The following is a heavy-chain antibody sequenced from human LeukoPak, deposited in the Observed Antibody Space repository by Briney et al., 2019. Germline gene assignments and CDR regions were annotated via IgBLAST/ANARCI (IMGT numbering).Heavy chain of an antibody. J-gene: IGHJ4*02. Sequence: GGSLRLSCGTSGFTFSDSWMSWFRQAPGQGLEWVASIKDDGSDKYYLDSVRGRFTISRDNAEDSLYLQLDDLRAEDTAVFYCARRLLRGQNFDYWGQGTLVTVSS. V-gene: IGHV3-7*01. CDR3: ARRLLRGQNFDY. CDR2: IKDDGSDK. CDR1: GFTFSDSW.